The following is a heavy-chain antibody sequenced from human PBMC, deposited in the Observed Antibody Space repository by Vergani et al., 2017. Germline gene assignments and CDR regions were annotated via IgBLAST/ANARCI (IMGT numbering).Heavy chain of an antibody. D-gene: IGHD3-3*01. V-gene: IGHV4-59*01. CDR3: ARDLIDFWSGYQYGWFDP. CDR2: IYYSGST. J-gene: IGHJ5*02. Sequence: QVQLQESGPGLVKPSETLSLTCTVSGGSLSSYYWSWIRQPPGKGLEWIGYIYYSGSTNYNPSLKSRVTISVDTSKNQFSLKLSSVTAADTAVYYCARDLIDFWSGYQYGWFDPWGQGTLVTVSS. CDR1: GGSLSSYY.